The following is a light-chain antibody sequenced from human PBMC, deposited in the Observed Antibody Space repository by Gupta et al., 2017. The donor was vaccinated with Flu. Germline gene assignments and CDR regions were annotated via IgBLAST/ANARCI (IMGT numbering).Light chain of an antibody. CDR1: SSDVGDYNY. V-gene: IGLV2-14*01. Sequence: QSALTQPASVSGSPGQSITISCTGTSSDVGDYNYVSWYQQHPGKAPKLMIYEVTNRPSGVSNRFSGSKSGNTASLTISGLQADDEADYYCTSYTAGSSPVVFGGGTKVTVL. CDR3: TSYTAGSSPVV. J-gene: IGLJ2*01. CDR2: EVT.